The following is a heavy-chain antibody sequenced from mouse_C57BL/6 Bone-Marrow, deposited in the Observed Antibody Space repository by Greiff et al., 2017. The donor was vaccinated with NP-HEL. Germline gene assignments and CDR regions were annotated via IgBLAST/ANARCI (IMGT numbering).Heavy chain of an antibody. CDR3: ASGGYDYTWYFDV. CDR1: GYTFTDYY. V-gene: IGHV1-76*01. D-gene: IGHD2-4*01. CDR2: IYPGSGNT. J-gene: IGHJ1*03. Sequence: QVQLQQSGAELVRPGASVKLSCKASGYTFTDYYIHWVKQRPGQGLEWIARIYPGSGNTNYNEKFKGKATLTADKSSSTAYMQLSSLTSEDSAVYFCASGGYDYTWYFDVWGTGTTVTVSS.